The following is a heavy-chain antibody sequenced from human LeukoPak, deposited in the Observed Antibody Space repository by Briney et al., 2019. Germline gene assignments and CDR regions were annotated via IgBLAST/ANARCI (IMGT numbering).Heavy chain of an antibody. D-gene: IGHD6-13*01. CDR2: ISYDGSNK. CDR1: GFTFSSYG. J-gene: IGHJ4*02. V-gene: IGHV3-30*03. Sequence: GRSLRLSCAASGFTFSSYGMHWVRQAPGKGLEWVAVISYDGSNKYYADSVKGRFTISRDNSKNTLYLQMNSLRAEDTAVYYCARDGEYSSSWEDFDYWGQGTLVTVSS. CDR3: ARDGEYSSSWEDFDY.